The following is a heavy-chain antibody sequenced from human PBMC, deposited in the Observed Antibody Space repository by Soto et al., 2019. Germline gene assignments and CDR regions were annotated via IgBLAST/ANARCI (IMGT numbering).Heavy chain of an antibody. J-gene: IGHJ6*02. CDR2: IIPIFGTA. CDR1: GGTFSSYA. Sequence: GASVKVSCKASGGTFSSYAISWVRQAPGQGLEWMGGIIPIFGTANYAQKFQGRVTITADESTSTAYMELNSVTAADTAVYYCARDNRVEPDAISGGYYYYAMDVWGQGTPVTVSS. CDR3: ARDNRVEPDAISGGYYYYAMDV. V-gene: IGHV1-69*13. D-gene: IGHD2-2*02.